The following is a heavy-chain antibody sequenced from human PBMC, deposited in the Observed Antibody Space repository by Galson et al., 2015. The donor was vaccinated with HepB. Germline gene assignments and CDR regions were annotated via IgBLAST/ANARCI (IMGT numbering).Heavy chain of an antibody. Sequence: SCKASGYTFTSYGISWVRQAPGQGLEWMGWISAYNGNTNYAQKLQGRVTMTTDTSTSTAYMELRSLRSDDTAVYYCATAVVGATYPPFDYWGQGTLVTVSS. CDR3: ATAVVGATYPPFDY. CDR2: ISAYNGNT. V-gene: IGHV1-18*04. D-gene: IGHD1-26*01. CDR1: GYTFTSYG. J-gene: IGHJ4*02.